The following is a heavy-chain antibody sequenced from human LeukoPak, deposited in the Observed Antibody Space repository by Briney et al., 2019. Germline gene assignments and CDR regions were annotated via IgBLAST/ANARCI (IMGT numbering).Heavy chain of an antibody. CDR2: IYYSGST. Sequence: ASETLSLTCTVSGGSISSYYWSWIRQPPGKGLEWIGYIYYSGSTNYNPSLKSRVTISVDTSKNQFSLKLSSVTAADTAVYYCARGIGYCSSTSCYPFDYWGQGTLVTVSS. J-gene: IGHJ4*02. D-gene: IGHD2-2*01. V-gene: IGHV4-59*01. CDR3: ARGIGYCSSTSCYPFDY. CDR1: GGSISSYY.